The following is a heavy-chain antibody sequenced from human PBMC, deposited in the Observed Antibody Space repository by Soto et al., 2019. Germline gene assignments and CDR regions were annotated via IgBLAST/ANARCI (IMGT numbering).Heavy chain of an antibody. V-gene: IGHV4-59*08. Sequence: QVQLQESGPGLVKPSETLSLTCTVSGGSISSNYWRWIRQPPGKGLEWIGYIYYSGSTNYNPSLKSRVTISVDTSKKQFSLKLSSVTAADTSVYYCANGPFYYMAFWGKGTTVTVSS. CDR1: GGSISSNY. CDR2: IYYSGST. CDR3: ANGPFYYMAF. J-gene: IGHJ6*03.